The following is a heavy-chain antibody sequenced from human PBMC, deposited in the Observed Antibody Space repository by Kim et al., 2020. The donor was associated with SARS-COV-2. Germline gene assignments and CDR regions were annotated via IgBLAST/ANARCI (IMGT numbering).Heavy chain of an antibody. J-gene: IGHJ6*02. CDR3: ARDRGGEWLFPPYYYYGMDV. D-gene: IGHD3-3*01. CDR1: GFTFSSYA. Sequence: SLRLSCAASGFTFSSYAMHWVRQAPGKGLEWVAVISYDGSNKYYADSVKGRFTISRDNSKNTLYLQMNSLRAEDTAVYYCARDRGGEWLFPPYYYYGMDVWGQGTTVTVSS. CDR2: ISYDGSNK. V-gene: IGHV3-30-3*01.